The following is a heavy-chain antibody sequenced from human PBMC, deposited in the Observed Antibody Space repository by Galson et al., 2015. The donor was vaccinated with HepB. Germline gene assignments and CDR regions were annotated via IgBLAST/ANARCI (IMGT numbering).Heavy chain of an antibody. V-gene: IGHV3-23*01. Sequence: SLRLSCAASGFTFSSYTMSWVRQAPGEGLEWIAATSGSGGWTYYADSAKDRFTISRDSSKSTLFLQVNSLGAEDTAIYYCAKGSGETWYYFDTWGQGTLVTVSS. CDR2: TSGSGGWT. J-gene: IGHJ4*02. D-gene: IGHD2-15*01. CDR3: AKGSGETWYYFDT. CDR1: GFTFSSYT.